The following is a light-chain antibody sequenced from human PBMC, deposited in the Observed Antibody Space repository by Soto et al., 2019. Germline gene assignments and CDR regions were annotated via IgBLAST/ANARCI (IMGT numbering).Light chain of an antibody. Sequence: ETVMTQSPATLSVSPGERATLSCRASQSVSNNLAWYQQKPSQAPRLLIYGASTRTTGIPARFSGSGSWTKFTLPISSLQSADFVVYYCHQYNNWPPVTFGQGTRLEIK. CDR1: QSVSNN. V-gene: IGKV3-15*01. CDR3: HQYNNWPPVT. J-gene: IGKJ5*01. CDR2: GAS.